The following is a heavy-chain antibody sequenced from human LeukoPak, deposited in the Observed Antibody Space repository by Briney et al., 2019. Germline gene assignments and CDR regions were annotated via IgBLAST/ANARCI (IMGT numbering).Heavy chain of an antibody. CDR2: ISGSGGST. D-gene: IGHD2-2*01. V-gene: IGHV3-23*01. CDR1: GFTFSSYG. CDR3: AKGGAGYCSSTSCLYYFDY. J-gene: IGHJ4*02. Sequence: GGSLRLSCAASGFTFSSYGMSWVRQAPGKGLEWVSVISGSGGSTYYADSVKGRFTISRDNSKNTLLLQMNSLRAEDTAVYYCAKGGAGYCSSTSCLYYFDYWGQGTLVTVST.